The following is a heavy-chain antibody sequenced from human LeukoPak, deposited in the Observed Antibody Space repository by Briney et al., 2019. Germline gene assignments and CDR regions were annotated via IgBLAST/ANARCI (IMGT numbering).Heavy chain of an antibody. CDR2: IKQDGSEK. CDR1: GFTFSSYW. D-gene: IGHD7-27*01. Sequence: GGSLRLSCAASGFTFSSYWMSWVRQAPGKGLEWVANIKQDGSEKYYVDSVKGRFTISRDNAKNSLYLQMNSLRAEDTAVYYCASSPNWLEYYFDYWGQGTLVTVSS. J-gene: IGHJ4*02. CDR3: ASSPNWLEYYFDY. V-gene: IGHV3-7*01.